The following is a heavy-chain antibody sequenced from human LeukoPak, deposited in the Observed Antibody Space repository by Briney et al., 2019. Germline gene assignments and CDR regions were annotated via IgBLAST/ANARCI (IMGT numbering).Heavy chain of an antibody. Sequence: VASVKVSCKASGYTFTSYAMHWVRQAPGQRLEWMGWISAGNGNTKHSQKFQGRVTITRDTSASTAYMELSSLRSEDTAVYYCARPHYPGIAAAGLDYWGQGTLVTVSS. CDR3: ARPHYPGIAAAGLDY. CDR1: GYTFTSYA. CDR2: ISAGNGNT. D-gene: IGHD6-13*01. J-gene: IGHJ4*02. V-gene: IGHV1-3*01.